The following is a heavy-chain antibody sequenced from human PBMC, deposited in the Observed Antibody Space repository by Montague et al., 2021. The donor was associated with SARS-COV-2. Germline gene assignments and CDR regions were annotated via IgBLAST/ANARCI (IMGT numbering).Heavy chain of an antibody. CDR1: RGCMSRGTHS. CDR3: ARQLPSNCATNKCYPYYLDG. D-gene: IGHD2/OR15-2a*01. CDR2: ISYTCRT. V-gene: IGHV4-39*01. Sequence: SETLSLTCTGSRGCMSRGTHSQIWIAHASTTVMVWIRIISYTCRTYYNPSLKSRVSISMDTSKNHFSLRLSSVTVADTAVYFCARQLPSNCATNKCYPYYLDGWGQGAMVTVSS. J-gene: IGHJ6*03.